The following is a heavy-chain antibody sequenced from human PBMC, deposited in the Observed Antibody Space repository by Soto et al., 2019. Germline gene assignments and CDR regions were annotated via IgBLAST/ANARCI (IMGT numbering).Heavy chain of an antibody. J-gene: IGHJ4*02. CDR3: ARGWGYDSNDYYYAY. V-gene: IGHV1-69*01. D-gene: IGHD3-22*01. Sequence: QVQLVQSVAEVSKPGSSVKVSCKASGGTFSRHAISWVRQAPGQGLEWMGGIIPIFGTANHAQKFQGRVTIIADESTSTVYMELSSLRSEDTAMYYCARGWGYDSNDYYYAYWGQGTLVIVSS. CDR2: IIPIFGTA. CDR1: GGTFSRHA.